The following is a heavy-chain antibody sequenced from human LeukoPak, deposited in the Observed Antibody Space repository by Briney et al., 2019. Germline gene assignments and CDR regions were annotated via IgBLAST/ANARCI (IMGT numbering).Heavy chain of an antibody. CDR1: GFTFDDYG. J-gene: IGHJ4*02. CDR2: INWNGGST. CDR3: ARYVLDYGAFDY. V-gene: IGHV3-20*04. Sequence: PGGSLRLSCAASGFTFDDYGMSWVRQAPGKGLEWVSGINWNGGSTGYADSVKGRFTNPRDNAKNSLYLQMNSLRAEDTALYYCARYVLDYGAFDYWGQGTLVTVSS. D-gene: IGHD4-17*01.